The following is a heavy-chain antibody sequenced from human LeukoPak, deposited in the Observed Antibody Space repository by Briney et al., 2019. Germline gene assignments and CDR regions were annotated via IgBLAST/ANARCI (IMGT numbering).Heavy chain of an antibody. CDR1: GFTFSSYA. V-gene: IGHV3-23*01. Sequence: GGSLRLSCAASGFTFSSYAMSWVRQAPGKGLEWVSAISASGGSTYYADSVKGRFTISRDNSKNTLYLQMNSLRAEDTAVYYCAKDPPYSSSWSNWFDPWGQGTLVTVSS. D-gene: IGHD6-13*01. CDR3: AKDPPYSSSWSNWFDP. CDR2: ISASGGST. J-gene: IGHJ5*02.